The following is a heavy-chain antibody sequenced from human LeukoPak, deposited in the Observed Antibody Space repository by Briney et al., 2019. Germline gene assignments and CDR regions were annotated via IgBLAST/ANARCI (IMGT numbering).Heavy chain of an antibody. CDR3: ARRASVGAPLGY. Sequence: KPSETLSLTCTVSGGSISSSSYYWGWIRQPPGKGLEWIGNIYYSGSTHYNPSLKSRVTISVDTSKNQFSLKLSSVTAADTAVYYCARRASVGAPLGYWGQGTLVTVSS. CDR1: GGSISSSSYY. J-gene: IGHJ4*02. V-gene: IGHV4-39*07. D-gene: IGHD1-26*01. CDR2: IYYSGST.